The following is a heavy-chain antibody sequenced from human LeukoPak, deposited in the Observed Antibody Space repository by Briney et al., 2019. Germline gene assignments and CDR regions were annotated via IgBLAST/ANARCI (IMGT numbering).Heavy chain of an antibody. J-gene: IGHJ4*02. D-gene: IGHD3-10*01. CDR3: AKVDEVLRSGSYYNLFDY. CDR1: GFTFSNYA. V-gene: IGHV3-23*01. CDR2: ISGSGGST. Sequence: GGSLRLSCAASGFTFSNYAMSWVRQAPGKGLEWVASISGSGGSTYYADSVKGRFTISRDNPEKTLYLQMDSLRAEDTAVYYCAKVDEVLRSGSYYNLFDYWGQGTLVTVSS.